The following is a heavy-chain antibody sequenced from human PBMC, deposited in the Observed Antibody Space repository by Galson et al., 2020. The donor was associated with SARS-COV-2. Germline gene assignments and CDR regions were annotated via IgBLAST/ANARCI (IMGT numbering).Heavy chain of an antibody. CDR3: AREEAAGTMIDY. CDR1: GFSLSTSGMC. D-gene: IGHD6-13*01. Sequence: SGPTLVKPTQTLTLTCTFSGFSLSTSGMCVSWIRQPPGKALEWLARIDWDDDKYYSTSLKPRLTISKDTSKNQVVLTMTNMDPVDTATYYGAREEAAGTMIDYWGQGTLVTVSS. J-gene: IGHJ4*02. CDR2: IDWDDDK. V-gene: IGHV2-70*11.